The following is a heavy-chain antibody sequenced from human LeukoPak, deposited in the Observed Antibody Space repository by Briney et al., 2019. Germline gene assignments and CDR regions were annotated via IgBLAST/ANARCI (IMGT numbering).Heavy chain of an antibody. D-gene: IGHD3-22*01. CDR3: ARDRTYYYDSSGHFDY. CDR2: IYYSGST. V-gene: IGHV4-38-2*02. Sequence: SETLSLTCTVSGYSISSGYYWGWIRQPPGKGLEWIGSIYYSGSTYYNPSLKSRVTISVDTSKNQFSLKLSSVTAADTAVYYCARDRTYYYDSSGHFDYWGQGTLVTVSS. J-gene: IGHJ4*02. CDR1: GYSISSGYY.